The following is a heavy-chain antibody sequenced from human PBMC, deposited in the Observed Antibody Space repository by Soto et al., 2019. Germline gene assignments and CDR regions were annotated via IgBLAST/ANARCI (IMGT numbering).Heavy chain of an antibody. V-gene: IGHV1-8*01. Sequence: QVQLVQSGAEVREPGASVKVSCKASGYSFTSLDINWVRQTAGQGLAWMGWMQPSTGRTGYAQKFQGRVPMTRDTSINTTYIELTTLTSEDTAFYYCARGVIAGVEYWGQGTLVTGSS. CDR1: GYSFTSLD. J-gene: IGHJ4*02. CDR2: MQPSTGRT. CDR3: ARGVIAGVEY. D-gene: IGHD3-16*01.